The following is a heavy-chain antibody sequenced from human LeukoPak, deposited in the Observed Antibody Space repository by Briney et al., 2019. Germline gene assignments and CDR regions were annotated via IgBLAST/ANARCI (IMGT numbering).Heavy chain of an antibody. CDR3: ARVGVNRVVVPAAIYYYYMDV. D-gene: IGHD2-2*01. CDR2: IYYSGST. J-gene: IGHJ6*03. Sequence: SETLSLTCTVSGGSISSYYSSWIRQPPGEGLEWIGYIYYSGSTNYNSFLKSRVTISVDTSKNQFSLKLSSVTAADTAVYYWARVGVNRVVVPAAIYYYYMDVWGKGTTVTVSS. CDR1: GGSISSYY. V-gene: IGHV4-59*01.